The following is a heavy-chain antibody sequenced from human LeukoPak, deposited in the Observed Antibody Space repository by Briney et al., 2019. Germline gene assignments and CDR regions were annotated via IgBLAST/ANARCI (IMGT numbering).Heavy chain of an antibody. Sequence: SETLSLTCTVSGGSISSSSYYWGWIRQPPGKGLEWIGYIDDSGSANYNPSLKSRVTISGDTSKNQFYLKVRFVTAADTAMYYCARDRPFGVWGQGTQVTVSS. J-gene: IGHJ4*02. CDR2: IDDSGSA. CDR3: ARDRPFGV. D-gene: IGHD3-10*01. CDR1: GGSISSSSYY. V-gene: IGHV4-61*01.